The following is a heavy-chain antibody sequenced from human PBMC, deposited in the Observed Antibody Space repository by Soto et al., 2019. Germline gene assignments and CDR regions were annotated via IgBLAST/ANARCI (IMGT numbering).Heavy chain of an antibody. J-gene: IGHJ4*02. CDR2: ISAHNGNT. V-gene: IGHV1-18*01. D-gene: IGHD1-1*01. CDR3: ARGRYGDY. Sequence: HVHLVQSGAEVKKPGASVKVSCKASGYTFTSYGITWVRQAPGQGLAWMGWISAHNGNTDSAQKLQGRVIVTRDTSPSTAYMELRSLRSDDTAVYYCARGRYGDYWGQGARVTVSS. CDR1: GYTFTSYG.